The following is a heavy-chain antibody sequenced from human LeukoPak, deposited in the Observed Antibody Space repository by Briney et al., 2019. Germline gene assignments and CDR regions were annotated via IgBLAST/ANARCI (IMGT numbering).Heavy chain of an antibody. Sequence: ASVKVSCKASGYTFTSYAMHWVRQAPGQRLEWMGWINAGNGNTKYSQKFQGRVTITRDTSASTAYMELSSLRSEDTAVYYCARDLRLAMYYFDYWGQGTLVTVSS. V-gene: IGHV1-3*01. CDR1: GYTFTSYA. CDR3: ARDLRLAMYYFDY. CDR2: INAGNGNT. J-gene: IGHJ4*02.